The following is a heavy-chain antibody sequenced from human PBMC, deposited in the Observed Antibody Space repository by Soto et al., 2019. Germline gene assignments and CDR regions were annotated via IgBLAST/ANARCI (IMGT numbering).Heavy chain of an antibody. D-gene: IGHD3-22*01. CDR1: GFTFSDYY. J-gene: IGHJ6*02. V-gene: IGHV3-11*01. CDR3: ARGFWNYYDSSGYTLKTHYYYGMDV. CDR2: ISSSGSTI. Sequence: PGGSLRLSCAASGFTFSDYYMSWIRQAPGKGLEWVSYISSSGSTIYYADSVKGRFTISRDNAKNSLYLQMNSLRAEDTAVYYCARGFWNYYDSSGYTLKTHYYYGMDVWGQGTRVTVSS.